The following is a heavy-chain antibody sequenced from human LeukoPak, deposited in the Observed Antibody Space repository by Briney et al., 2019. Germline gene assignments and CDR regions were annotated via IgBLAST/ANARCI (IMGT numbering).Heavy chain of an antibody. CDR3: ARAGSGYTFDY. D-gene: IGHD3-22*01. J-gene: IGHJ4*02. Sequence: SETLSLTCTVSGGSISSYYWSWIRQPPGKGLEWIGYIYYSGSTNYNPSLKSRVTISVDTSKNQFSLKLSSVTAADTAVYYCARAGSGYTFDYWGQGTLVTVSS. V-gene: IGHV4-59*12. CDR1: GGSISSYY. CDR2: IYYSGST.